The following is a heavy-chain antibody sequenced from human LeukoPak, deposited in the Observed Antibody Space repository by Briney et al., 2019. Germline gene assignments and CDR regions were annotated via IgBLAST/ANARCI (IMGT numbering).Heavy chain of an antibody. CDR3: ARDARYYDSSGRNFDY. J-gene: IGHJ4*02. CDR2: ISAYNGNT. D-gene: IGHD3-22*01. Sequence: GASVKVSCKASGYTFTSYGISWVRQAPGQGLEWMGWISAYNGNTNYAQKLQGRVIMTTDTSTSTAYMELRSLRSDDTAVYYCARDARYYDSSGRNFDYWGQGTLVTVSS. CDR1: GYTFTSYG. V-gene: IGHV1-18*01.